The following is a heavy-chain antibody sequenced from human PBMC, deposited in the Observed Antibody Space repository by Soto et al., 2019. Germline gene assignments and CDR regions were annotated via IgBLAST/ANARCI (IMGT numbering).Heavy chain of an antibody. D-gene: IGHD5-12*01. CDR3: SSPGYSNYDSDY. J-gene: IGHJ4*02. V-gene: IGHV3-73*02. CDR1: GFTLSGSV. Sequence: EVQLVESGGGLVQPGGSLKLSCAASGFTLSGSVIDWVRQPSGKGLEWVGRIRSRSNGYATAYAASVRGRFTISRDDSKNTAYLQMNSLKTEDTAVYYCSSPGYSNYDSDYWGQGTLVTVSS. CDR2: IRSRSNGYAT.